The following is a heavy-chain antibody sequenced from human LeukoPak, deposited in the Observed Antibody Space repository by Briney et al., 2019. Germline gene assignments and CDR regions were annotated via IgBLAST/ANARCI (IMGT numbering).Heavy chain of an antibody. D-gene: IGHD3-10*01. Sequence: GGSLILSCTASGFTFSNYGMHWVRQAPGKGLDWVAIISDDGSNKYYADSVQGRVTISRDNSKNTLYLQVSSLRDGDTAVYYCAKDSGVIAGHWYFDLWGRGTLVSVSS. V-gene: IGHV3-30*18. CDR1: GFTFSNYG. J-gene: IGHJ2*01. CDR2: ISDDGSNK. CDR3: AKDSGVIAGHWYFDL.